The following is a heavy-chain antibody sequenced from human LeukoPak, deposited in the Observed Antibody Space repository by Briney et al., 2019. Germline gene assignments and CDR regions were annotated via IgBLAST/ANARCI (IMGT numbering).Heavy chain of an antibody. J-gene: IGHJ4*02. CDR2: IYYSGST. D-gene: IGHD4-17*01. V-gene: IGHV4-39*01. Sequence: PSETLSLTCTVSGGSISSYYWGWIRQPPGKGLEWIGSIYYSGSTYYNPSLKSRVTISVDTSKNQFSLKLSSVTAADTAVYYCARINYGDYRGAVDYWGQGTLVTVSS. CDR3: ARINYGDYRGAVDY. CDR1: GGSISSYY.